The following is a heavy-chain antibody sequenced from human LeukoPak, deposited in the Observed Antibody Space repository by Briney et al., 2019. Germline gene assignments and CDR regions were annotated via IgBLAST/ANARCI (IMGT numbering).Heavy chain of an antibody. CDR1: GFTFSSYA. V-gene: IGHV3-30*04. J-gene: IGHJ1*01. CDR2: ISYDGSNK. CDR3: ASHDRKH. Sequence: GRSLRLSCAASGFTFSSYAMHWVRQAPGKGLEWVAVISYDGSNKYYADSVKGRFTIYRDNSKNTLYLQMNSLRAEDTAVYYCASHDRKHWGQGTLVTVSS.